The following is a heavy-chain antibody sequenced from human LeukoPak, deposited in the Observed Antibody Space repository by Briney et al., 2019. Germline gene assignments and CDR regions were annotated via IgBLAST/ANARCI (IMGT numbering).Heavy chain of an antibody. J-gene: IGHJ6*03. D-gene: IGHD1-26*01. V-gene: IGHV3-21*01. CDR1: GFPFSTYN. CDR3: ARDPYSGGYGDDYYYYMDV. CDR2: ITSTSSYM. Sequence: TGGSLRLCFSASGFPFSTYNMNWVRQAPGKGLEWVSSITSTSSYMYYADSVKGRFTISRDNAQNSLYLHMGSLRAEDTAVYYCARDPYSGGYGDDYYYYMDVWGKGTTVTISS.